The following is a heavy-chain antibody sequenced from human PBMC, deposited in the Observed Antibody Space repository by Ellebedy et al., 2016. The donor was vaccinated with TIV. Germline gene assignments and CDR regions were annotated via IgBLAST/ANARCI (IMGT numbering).Heavy chain of an antibody. CDR2: IYYSGST. Sequence: SETLSLTXTVSGGSISSYYWSWIRQPPGKGLEWIGYIYYSGSTNYNPSLKSRVTISVDTSKNQFSLKLSSVTAADTAVYYCASLRESYCSSTSCVPYWFDPWGQGTLVTVSS. CDR3: ASLRESYCSSTSCVPYWFDP. D-gene: IGHD2-2*01. CDR1: GGSISSYY. J-gene: IGHJ5*02. V-gene: IGHV4-59*01.